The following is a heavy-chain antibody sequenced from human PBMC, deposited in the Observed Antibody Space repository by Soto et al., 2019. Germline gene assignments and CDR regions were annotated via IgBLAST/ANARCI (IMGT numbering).Heavy chain of an antibody. V-gene: IGHV1-69*06. J-gene: IGHJ5*02. Sequence: QVQLVQSGAEVKKPGSSVKVSCKASGGTLSIYTINWVRQAPGHGLEWMGGIIPVVGTPNYAQKFQGRVTITADKSTTTAYMALSSLRSEGTAVYYCSRDHTLYDDRSGYFPWDNWFDPWGQGTLVTGSS. CDR1: GGTLSIYT. CDR3: SRDHTLYDDRSGYFPWDNWFDP. D-gene: IGHD3-22*01. CDR2: IIPVVGTP.